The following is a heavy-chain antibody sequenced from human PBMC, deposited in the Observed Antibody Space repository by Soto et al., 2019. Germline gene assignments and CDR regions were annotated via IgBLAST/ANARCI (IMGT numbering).Heavy chain of an antibody. V-gene: IGHV1-18*01. CDR2: ISAYNGNT. D-gene: IGHD2-8*01. CDR3: ARDDRYCTNGVCYPDRYAFDI. J-gene: IGHJ3*02. CDR1: GYTFTRDG. Sequence: ASVKVYCKASGYTFTRDGSSWRRHAHGKGLEWMGWISAYNGNTNYAQQLQGRVTMTTDTSTSTAYMELRSLRSDDTAVYYCARDDRYCTNGVCYPDRYAFDIWGQGTMVTVSS.